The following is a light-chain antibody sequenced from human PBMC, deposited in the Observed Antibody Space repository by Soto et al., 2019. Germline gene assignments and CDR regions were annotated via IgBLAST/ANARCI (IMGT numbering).Light chain of an antibody. V-gene: IGKV3-11*01. Sequence: EIVLTQSPATLSLSPGERATLSRRASQSVSSYLAWYQQKPGQAPRLLIYDASNRATGIPARFSGSGSGTDFTLTISSLEPEDFAVYYCQQRSNWLPNTFGQGTKLEIK. CDR3: QQRSNWLPNT. J-gene: IGKJ2*01. CDR1: QSVSSY. CDR2: DAS.